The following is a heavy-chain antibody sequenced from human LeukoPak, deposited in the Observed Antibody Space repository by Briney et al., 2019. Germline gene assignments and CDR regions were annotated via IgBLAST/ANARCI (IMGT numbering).Heavy chain of an antibody. CDR1: GGSISSGGYY. D-gene: IGHD6-13*01. CDR3: ATIAAAGTGAFDY. J-gene: IGHJ4*02. CDR2: IYYSGSI. Sequence: SQTLSLTCTVSGGSISSGGYYWSWIRQHPGKGLEWIGYIYYSGSIYYNPSLKSRVTISVDTSKNQFSLKLSSVTAADTAVYYCATIAAAGTGAFDYWGQGTLVTVSS. V-gene: IGHV4-31*03.